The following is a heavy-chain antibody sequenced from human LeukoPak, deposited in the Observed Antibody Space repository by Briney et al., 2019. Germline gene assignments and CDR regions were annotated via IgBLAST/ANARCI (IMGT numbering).Heavy chain of an antibody. V-gene: IGHV4-34*01. CDR1: DGSFSGYY. CDR3: ARDPAGLRGNYYYGMDV. Sequence: PSETLSLTCASYDGSFSGYYWRWIRQPPGKGLEWIGEINHSGSTNYNPSLKSRVTISVDTSKNQFSLKLSSVTAADTAVYYCARDPAGLRGNYYYGMDVWGQGTTVTVSS. D-gene: IGHD4-17*01. J-gene: IGHJ6*02. CDR2: INHSGST.